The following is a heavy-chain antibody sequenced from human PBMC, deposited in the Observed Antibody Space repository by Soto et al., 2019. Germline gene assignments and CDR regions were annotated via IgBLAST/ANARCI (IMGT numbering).Heavy chain of an antibody. CDR2: IDYSGST. D-gene: IGHD5-12*01. CDR1: AGSISSSSYY. V-gene: IGHV4-39*02. CDR3: ARDGYNYHYFDY. Sequence: SETLSLTCTVSAGSISSSSYYWGWIRQPPGKGLEWIGSIDYSGSTYYNPSLKSRVTISVDTSKNQFSLKLSSVTAADTAVYYCARDGYNYHYFDYWGQGTLVTVSS. J-gene: IGHJ4*02.